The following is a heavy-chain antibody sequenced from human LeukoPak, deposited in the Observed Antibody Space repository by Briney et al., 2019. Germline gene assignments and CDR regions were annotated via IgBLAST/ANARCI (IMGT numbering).Heavy chain of an antibody. CDR2: IKLDGTEK. Sequence: GGSLRLSCAASAFTFSGYWMTWVRQAPGKGLQSVPNIKLDGTEKYYVDSVKGRFTVSRDDANKSLYLQMDSLRAEDSAVYYCARVSVVSYYFDFWGQGTLVTVSS. CDR3: ARVSVVSYYFDF. D-gene: IGHD5/OR15-5a*01. CDR1: AFTFSGYW. J-gene: IGHJ4*02. V-gene: IGHV3-7*03.